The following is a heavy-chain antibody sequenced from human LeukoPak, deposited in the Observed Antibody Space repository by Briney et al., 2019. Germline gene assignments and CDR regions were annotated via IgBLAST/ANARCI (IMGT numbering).Heavy chain of an antibody. CDR3: AKDPKMTTVTTFDY. CDR2: ISGSGGST. D-gene: IGHD4-11*01. CDR1: GFTFSSYA. V-gene: IGHV3-23*01. J-gene: IGHJ4*02. Sequence: GGSLRLSCAASGFTFSSYAMSWVRQAPGKGLEWVSAISGSGGSTYYADSVKGRITISRDNSKNTLYLQMNSLRAEDTAVYYCAKDPKMTTVTTFDYWGQGTLVTVSS.